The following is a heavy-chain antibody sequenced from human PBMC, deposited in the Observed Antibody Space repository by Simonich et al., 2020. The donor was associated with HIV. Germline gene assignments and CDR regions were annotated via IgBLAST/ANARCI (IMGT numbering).Heavy chain of an antibody. CDR3: ARVGDSSGYRSDAFDI. CDR2: INSDGIST. Sequence: EVQLVESGGGLVQSGVSLRLSCAASGFTFSRYWMHWVRHVPGKGVGWVERINSDGISTTYADSVKGRFTISRDNAKSTLYLQMNSLRAEDTAVYYCARVGDSSGYRSDAFDIWGQGTTVTV. D-gene: IGHD3-22*01. J-gene: IGHJ3*02. V-gene: IGHV3-74*01. CDR1: GFTFSRYW.